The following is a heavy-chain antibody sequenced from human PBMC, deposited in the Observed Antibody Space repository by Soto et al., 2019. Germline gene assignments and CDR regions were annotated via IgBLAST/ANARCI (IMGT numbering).Heavy chain of an antibody. CDR1: GYTFTSYG. CDR2: ISAYNGNT. CDR3: ARDGIAAAGTRSRNMDV. D-gene: IGHD6-13*01. V-gene: IGHV1-18*01. Sequence: QVQLVQSGAEVKKPGASVKVSCKASGYTFTSYGISWVRQAPGQGLEWMGWISAYNGNTNYAQKLQGRVTMTTDTSTSTAYRERRSLRSDDTAVYYCARDGIAAAGTRSRNMDVWGQGTTVTVSS. J-gene: IGHJ6*02.